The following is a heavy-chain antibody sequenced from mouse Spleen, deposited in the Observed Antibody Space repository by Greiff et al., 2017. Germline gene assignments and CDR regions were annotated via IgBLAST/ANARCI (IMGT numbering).Heavy chain of an antibody. V-gene: IGHV1-64*01. CDR2: IHPNSGST. CDR1: GYTFTSYW. J-gene: IGHJ4*01. Sequence: QVQLQQPGAELVKPGASVKLSCKASGYTFTSYWMHWVKQRPGQGLEWIGMIHPNSGSTNYNEKFKSKATLTVDKSSSTAYMQLSSLTSEDSAVYYCAFITTATVAKDYWGQGTSGTGSS. D-gene: IGHD1-2*01. CDR3: AFITTATVAKDY.